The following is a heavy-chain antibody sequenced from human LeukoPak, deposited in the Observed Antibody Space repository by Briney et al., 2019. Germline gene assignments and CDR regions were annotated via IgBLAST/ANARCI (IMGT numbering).Heavy chain of an antibody. CDR1: GGSISSYY. CDR3: AASTVTPTSGWFDP. V-gene: IGHV4-59*01. J-gene: IGHJ5*02. CDR2: IYYSGST. Sequence: SETLSLTCTVSGGSISSYYWSWIRQPPGKGLEWIGYIYYSGSTNYNPSLKSRVTISVDTSKNQFSLKLSSVTAADTAVYYCAASTVTPTSGWFDPWGQGTLVAVSS. D-gene: IGHD4-17*01.